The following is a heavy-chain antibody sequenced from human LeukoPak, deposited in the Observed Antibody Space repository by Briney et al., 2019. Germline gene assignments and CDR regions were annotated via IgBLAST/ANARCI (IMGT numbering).Heavy chain of an antibody. CDR3: ARDARRGWFDP. Sequence: PSEALSLTCTVSGGSISSYYWSWIRQPPGKGLEWIGYMYYSGSTNYNPSLKSRVTISVDTSKNQFSLKLSSVTAADTAVYYCARDARRGWFDPWGQGTLVTVSS. J-gene: IGHJ5*02. CDR1: GGSISSYY. V-gene: IGHV4-59*01. D-gene: IGHD3-10*01. CDR2: MYYSGST.